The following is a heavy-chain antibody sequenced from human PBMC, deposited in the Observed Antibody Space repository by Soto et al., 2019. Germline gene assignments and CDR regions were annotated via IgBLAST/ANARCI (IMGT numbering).Heavy chain of an antibody. CDR3: ARHRDGYNYGWFDP. V-gene: IGHV4-59*08. J-gene: IGHJ5*02. D-gene: IGHD5-12*01. Sequence: QVQLQESGPGLVKPSETLSLTCTVSGGSISSYYWSWIRQPPGKGLEWIGYIYYSGSTNYNPSLTGRVTISVDTSKNQFSLKLSSVTAADTAVYYCARHRDGYNYGWFDPWGQGTLVTVSS. CDR2: IYYSGST. CDR1: GGSISSYY.